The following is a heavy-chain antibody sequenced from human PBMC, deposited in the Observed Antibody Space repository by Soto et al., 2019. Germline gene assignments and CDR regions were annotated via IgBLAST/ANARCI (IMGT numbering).Heavy chain of an antibody. CDR3: ARGSISWFLDY. J-gene: IGHJ4*02. CDR1: GGTFTSHA. CDR2: IIPMFGAA. D-gene: IGHD6-13*01. Sequence: SVKVSCTASGGTFTSHAVSWVRQAPGQGLEWMGGIIPMFGAANYALNFQGRVTITADEPTGTAYMELSSLRSEDTAVYYCARGSISWFLDYWGLGTLVTVSS. V-gene: IGHV1-69*13.